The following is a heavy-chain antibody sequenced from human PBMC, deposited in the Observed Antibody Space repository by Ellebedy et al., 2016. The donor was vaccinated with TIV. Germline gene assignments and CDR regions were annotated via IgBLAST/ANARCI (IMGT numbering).Heavy chain of an antibody. D-gene: IGHD2-2*01. CDR1: GFTFRDFW. CDR2: ITSDGGST. V-gene: IGHV3-74*01. Sequence: GESLKISCAVSGFTFRDFWMHWVRQAPGQGLVWVSRITSDGGSTNYADSVKGRFTISRDNAKNTLYLQMNSLRAEDTAVYYCARDGTGRVAPGYYYYIDVWGKGTTVTVSS. CDR3: ARDGTGRVAPGYYYYIDV. J-gene: IGHJ6*03.